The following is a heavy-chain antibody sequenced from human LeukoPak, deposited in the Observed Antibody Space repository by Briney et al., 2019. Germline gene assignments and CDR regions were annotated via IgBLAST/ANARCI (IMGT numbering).Heavy chain of an antibody. CDR3: ASNKAGGSGSYSAYLY. V-gene: IGHV1-2*02. CDR1: GYTFTGYY. J-gene: IGHJ4*02. D-gene: IGHD3-10*01. CDR2: INPNSGGT. Sequence: ASVKVSCKASGYTFTGYYMHWVRQAPGQGLEWMGWINPNSGGTNYAQKFQGRVTMTRDTSIGTAYMELSRLRSDDTAVYYCASNKAGGSGSYSAYLYWGQGTLVTVSS.